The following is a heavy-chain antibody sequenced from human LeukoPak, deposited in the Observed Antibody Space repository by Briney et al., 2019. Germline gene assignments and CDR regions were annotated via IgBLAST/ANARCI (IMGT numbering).Heavy chain of an antibody. D-gene: IGHD2-2*03. Sequence: GRSLRLSCAASGFTFSSYGMHWVHQAPGKGLEWVAVISYDGSNKYYADSVKGRFTISRDNSKNTLYLQMNSLRAEDTAVYYCAKVRVDIVVVPAATDINYYYYGMDVWGQGTTVTVSS. CDR1: GFTFSSYG. J-gene: IGHJ6*02. CDR2: ISYDGSNK. V-gene: IGHV3-30*18. CDR3: AKVRVDIVVVPAATDINYYYYGMDV.